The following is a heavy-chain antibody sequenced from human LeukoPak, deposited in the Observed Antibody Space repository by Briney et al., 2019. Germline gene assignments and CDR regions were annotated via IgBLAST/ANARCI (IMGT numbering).Heavy chain of an antibody. Sequence: GGSLRLSCAASGFSISLYWMTWVRQAPGKGLEWVANLKQDGSNKYYADSVKGRFTISRDNSKNTLYLQMNSLRAEDTAVYYCAKDGKYSYGLKYYYYYMDVWGKGTTVTVSS. CDR3: AKDGKYSYGLKYYYYYMDV. CDR2: LKQDGSNK. J-gene: IGHJ6*03. CDR1: GFSISLYW. D-gene: IGHD5-18*01. V-gene: IGHV3-7*01.